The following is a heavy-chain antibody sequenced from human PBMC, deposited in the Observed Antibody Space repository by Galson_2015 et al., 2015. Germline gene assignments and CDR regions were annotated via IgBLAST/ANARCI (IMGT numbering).Heavy chain of an antibody. CDR2: IYYSGST. D-gene: IGHD6-13*01. J-gene: IGHJ5*02. CDR3: ARGSIAAANCWFDP. CDR1: GGSISSGGYY. Sequence: TLSLPCPVSGGSISSGGYYWGWLRPHPGEGLEWIGYIYYSGSTYYNPSLKSRVTISVDTSKNQFSLKLSSVTAADTAVYYCARGSIAAANCWFDPWGQGTLVTVSS. V-gene: IGHV4-31*03.